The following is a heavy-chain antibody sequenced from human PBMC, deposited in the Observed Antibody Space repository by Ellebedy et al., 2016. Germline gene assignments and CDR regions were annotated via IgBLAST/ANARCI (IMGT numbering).Heavy chain of an antibody. D-gene: IGHD6-13*01. CDR2: INHSGST. CDR3: ARDHYSSSWYARGGRRRCYFDY. CDR1: GGSFSGYY. Sequence: SETLSLXXAVYGGSFSGYYWSWIRQPPGKGLEWIGEINHSGSTNYNPSLKSRVTISVDTSKNQFSLKLSSVTAADTAVYYCARDHYSSSWYARGGRRRCYFDYWGQGTLVTVSS. J-gene: IGHJ4*02. V-gene: IGHV4-34*01.